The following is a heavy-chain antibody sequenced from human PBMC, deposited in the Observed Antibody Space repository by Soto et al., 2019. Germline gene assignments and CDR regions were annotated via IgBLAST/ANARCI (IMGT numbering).Heavy chain of an antibody. V-gene: IGHV3-74*01. D-gene: IGHD6-6*01. CDR3: ARRPKDYGMDV. J-gene: IGHJ6*02. Sequence: EVQLVESGGGLVQPGGSLRLSCAASGFTFSTYWMHWVRQAPGKGLVWVSRINSDGSSTGYADSVKGRFTISRDNAKNTLYLQMNSPRVEDTAVYYCARRPKDYGMDVWGQGTTVTVSS. CDR2: INSDGSST. CDR1: GFTFSTYW.